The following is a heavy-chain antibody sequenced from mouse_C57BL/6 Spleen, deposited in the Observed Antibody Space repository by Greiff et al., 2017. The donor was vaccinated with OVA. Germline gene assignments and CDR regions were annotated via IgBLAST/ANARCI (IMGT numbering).Heavy chain of an antibody. CDR1: GYTFTSYG. CDR2: IYPRSGNT. CDR3: ARGDYDYDVYAMDY. J-gene: IGHJ4*01. D-gene: IGHD2-4*01. V-gene: IGHV1-81*01. Sequence: QVQLQQSEAELARPGASVKLSCKASGYTFTSYGISWVKQRTGQGLEWIGEIYPRSGNTYYNEKFKGKATLTADKSSSTAYMELRSLTSEDSAVYFCARGDYDYDVYAMDYWGQGTSVTVSS.